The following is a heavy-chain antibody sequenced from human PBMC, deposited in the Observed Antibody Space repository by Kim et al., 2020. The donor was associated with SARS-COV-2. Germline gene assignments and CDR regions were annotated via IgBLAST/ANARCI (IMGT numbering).Heavy chain of an antibody. CDR3: ARGGCSSPSCLDY. V-gene: IGHV3-72*01. D-gene: IGHD2-2*01. J-gene: IGHJ4*02. Sequence: YAASLKGRFTTSRDGSTISMYLQMNSLKPEEAAVYYCARGGCSSPSCLDYWGQGTLVTVSS.